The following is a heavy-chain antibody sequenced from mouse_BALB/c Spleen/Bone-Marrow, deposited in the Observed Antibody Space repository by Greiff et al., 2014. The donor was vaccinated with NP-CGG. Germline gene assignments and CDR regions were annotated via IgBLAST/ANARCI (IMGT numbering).Heavy chain of an antibody. CDR2: IDPANGNT. CDR3: ARGGTTATWYFDV. Sequence: VQLKESGAELVKPGASVKLSCTASGFNIKDTYMHWVTQTPEQALEWIGRIDPANGNTKCDPKFQGKATITADTSSNTAYLQLSSLTSEDTAIYYCARGGTTATWYFDVWGAGTTVTVSS. V-gene: IGHV14-3*02. J-gene: IGHJ1*01. D-gene: IGHD1-2*01. CDR1: GFNIKDTY.